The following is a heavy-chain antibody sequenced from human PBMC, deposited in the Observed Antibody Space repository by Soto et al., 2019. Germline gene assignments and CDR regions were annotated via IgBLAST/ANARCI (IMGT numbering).Heavy chain of an antibody. CDR1: GFTVSSNY. CDR2: IYSGGST. J-gene: IGHJ3*02. V-gene: IGHV3-53*01. CDR3: ARDPSCSGGSCCGAFDI. Sequence: GGSLRLSCAASGFTVSSNYMSWVRQAPGKGLEWVSVIYSGGSTYYADSVKGRFTISRDNSKNTLYLQMNSLRAEDTAVYYCARDPSCSGGSCCGAFDIWGQGTMVTVSS. D-gene: IGHD2-15*01.